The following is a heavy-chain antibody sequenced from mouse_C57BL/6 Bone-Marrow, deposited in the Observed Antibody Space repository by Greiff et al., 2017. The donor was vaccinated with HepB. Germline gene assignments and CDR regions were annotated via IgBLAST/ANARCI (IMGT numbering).Heavy chain of an antibody. CDR3: ARDGSLMDY. CDR1: GYTFTSYW. Sequence: VQLQQPGAELVRPGTSVKLSCKASGYTFTSYWMHWVKQRPGQGLEWIGVIDPSDSYTNYNQKFKGKATSTVDTSSSTAYMQLSSLTSEDSAVYYCARDGSLMDYWGQGTSVTVSS. J-gene: IGHJ4*01. V-gene: IGHV1-59*01. D-gene: IGHD2-3*01. CDR2: IDPSDSYT.